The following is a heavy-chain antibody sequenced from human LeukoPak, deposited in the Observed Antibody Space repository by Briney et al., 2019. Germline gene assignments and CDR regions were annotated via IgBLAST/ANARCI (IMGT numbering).Heavy chain of an antibody. CDR2: IYYSGST. CDR1: GGSISSSSYY. CDR3: ASGGGSYYSAGAFDI. D-gene: IGHD1-26*01. J-gene: IGHJ3*02. Sequence: PSETLSLTCTVSGGSISSSSYYWGWIRQPPGKGLEWIGSIYYSGSTYYHPSLKSRVTISVDTSKNQFSLKLSSVTAADTAVYYCASGGGSYYSAGAFDIWGQGTMVTVSS. V-gene: IGHV4-39*07.